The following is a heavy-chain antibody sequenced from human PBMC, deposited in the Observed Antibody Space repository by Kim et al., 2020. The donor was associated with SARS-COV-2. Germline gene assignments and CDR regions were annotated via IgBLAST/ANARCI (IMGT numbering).Heavy chain of an antibody. D-gene: IGHD3-16*01. CDR1: GYTFTSYA. CDR3: ARAPHIGYYFDY. Sequence: ASVKVSCKASGYTFTSYAMHWVRQAPGQRLEWMGWINAGNGNTKYSQKFQGRVTITRDTSASTAYMELSSLRSEDTAVYYCARAPHIGYYFDYWGQGTLVTVSS. J-gene: IGHJ4*02. V-gene: IGHV1-3*01. CDR2: INAGNGNT.